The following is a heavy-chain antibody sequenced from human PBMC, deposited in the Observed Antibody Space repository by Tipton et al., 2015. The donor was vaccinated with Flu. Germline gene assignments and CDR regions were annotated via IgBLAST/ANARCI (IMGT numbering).Heavy chain of an antibody. D-gene: IGHD3-22*01. Sequence: SLRLSCAASGFTFSSYSMNWVRQAPGKGQEWVSSISSSSSYIYYADSVKGRFTISRDNAKNSLYLQMNSLRAEDTAVYYCARGPHTYYYDSSGYPLPVNYWGQGTLVTVSS. CDR2: ISSSSSYI. J-gene: IGHJ4*02. CDR3: ARGPHTYYYDSSGYPLPVNY. V-gene: IGHV3-21*01. CDR1: GFTFSSYS.